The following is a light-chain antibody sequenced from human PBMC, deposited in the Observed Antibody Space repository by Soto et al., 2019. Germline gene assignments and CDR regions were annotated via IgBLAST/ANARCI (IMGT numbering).Light chain of an antibody. CDR2: SNN. CDR1: SSNIGSNT. V-gene: IGLV1-44*01. J-gene: IGLJ3*02. Sequence: QSVLTQPPSASGTPGQRVTISCSGSSSNIGSNTVNWYQQLPGTAPKLLIYSNNQRPSGVPDRFYGAKSGTSASLAISGLQSEDEADYYCAAWDDSLNGWVFGGGTKLPVL. CDR3: AAWDDSLNGWV.